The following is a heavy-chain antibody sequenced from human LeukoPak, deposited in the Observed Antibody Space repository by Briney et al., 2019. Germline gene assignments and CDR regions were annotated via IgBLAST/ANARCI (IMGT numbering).Heavy chain of an antibody. J-gene: IGHJ6*03. CDR3: ARRSYHLLYGYYYYYMDV. D-gene: IGHD2-2*02. CDR2: INHSGNI. CDR1: GGSLSGYY. Sequence: SETLPLTCAVYGGSLSGYYWSWIRQSPEKGLEWIAEINHSGNINYNPSLQSRLTISVDTSKSQFSLMLRSVTVADTAVYYCARRSYHLLYGYYYYYMDVWGKGTPVTVSS. V-gene: IGHV4-34*01.